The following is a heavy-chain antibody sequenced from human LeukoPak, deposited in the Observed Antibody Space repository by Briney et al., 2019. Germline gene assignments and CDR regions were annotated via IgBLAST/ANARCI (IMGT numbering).Heavy chain of an antibody. V-gene: IGHV4-39*07. CDR2: IYYSGST. J-gene: IGHJ3*01. CDR3: ARGPNTAGNYRAFDL. Sequence: SETLSLTCTVSGGSISSSSYYWAWIRQPPGKGLEWIGSIYYSGSTYYNPSLKSRVIISADTSKNQFSLKLSTVTAADTAVYSCARGPNTAGNYRAFDLWGQGTKVTVSS. D-gene: IGHD4-11*01. CDR1: GGSISSSSYY.